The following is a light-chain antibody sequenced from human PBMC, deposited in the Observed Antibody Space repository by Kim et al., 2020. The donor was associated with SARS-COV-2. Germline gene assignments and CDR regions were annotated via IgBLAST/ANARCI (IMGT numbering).Light chain of an antibody. CDR3: QQFGGSSYT. J-gene: IGKJ2*01. V-gene: IGKV3-20*01. Sequence: EIVLTQSPGTLSLSPGERATLSCRASQSVGSSFLAWYQQKPGQAPTLLNYEASTRATGIPDRFSGSGSGTDFTLTISRMEPEDFAVYYCQQFGGSSYTFGQGTKLQI. CDR2: EAS. CDR1: QSVGSSF.